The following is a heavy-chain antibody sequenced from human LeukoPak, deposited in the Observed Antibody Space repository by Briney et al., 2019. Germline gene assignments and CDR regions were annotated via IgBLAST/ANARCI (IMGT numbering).Heavy chain of an antibody. Sequence: GGSLRLSCATSGFTFTSYGMHWVRQAPGKGLEWVAFIHSDGSNKNYADSVKGRFTISRDNAKNSLYLQMNSLRAGDTAVYYCARADSKLDYWGQGTLVTVSS. CDR2: IHSDGSNK. J-gene: IGHJ4*02. CDR3: ARADSKLDY. D-gene: IGHD6-13*01. CDR1: GFTFTSYG. V-gene: IGHV3-30*02.